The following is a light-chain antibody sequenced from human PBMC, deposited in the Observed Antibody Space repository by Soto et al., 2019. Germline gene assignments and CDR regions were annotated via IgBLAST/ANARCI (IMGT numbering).Light chain of an antibody. Sequence: EIVLTQSPATLSLSPGERATLSCRASQSVSSYLAWYQQKPGQAPRLLIYDASNRATGIPARFGGSGSGTDFTLTISSLEPEDFAVYYCQQRSNWPPKLTFGGGTKVEIK. CDR2: DAS. CDR1: QSVSSY. J-gene: IGKJ4*01. V-gene: IGKV3-11*01. CDR3: QQRSNWPPKLT.